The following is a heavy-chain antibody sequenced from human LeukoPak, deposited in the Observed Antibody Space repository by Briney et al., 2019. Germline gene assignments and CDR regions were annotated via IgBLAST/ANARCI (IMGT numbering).Heavy chain of an antibody. D-gene: IGHD1-26*01. CDR2: IIPILGIA. CDR3: AIVGAWGIFDY. Sequence: ASVKVSCKASGGTFSSYAISWVRQAPGQGLEWMGRIIPILGIANYAQKFQGRVTITADKSTSTAYMELSSLRSEDTAVYYCAIVGAWGIFDYWGQGTLVTVSS. J-gene: IGHJ4*02. CDR1: GGTFSSYA. V-gene: IGHV1-69*04.